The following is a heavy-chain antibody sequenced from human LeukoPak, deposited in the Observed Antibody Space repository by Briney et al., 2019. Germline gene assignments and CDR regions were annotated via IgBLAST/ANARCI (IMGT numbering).Heavy chain of an antibody. V-gene: IGHV4-59*01. D-gene: IGHD4-17*01. CDR1: GGSISSYY. J-gene: IGHJ5*02. Sequence: SETLSLTCTVSGGSISSYYWSWIRQPPGKGLEWIGYIYYSGSTNYNPSLKSRVTISVDASKNQFSLKLSSVTAADTAVYYCARDKGYGDYADWFDPWGQGTLVTVSS. CDR2: IYYSGST. CDR3: ARDKGYGDYADWFDP.